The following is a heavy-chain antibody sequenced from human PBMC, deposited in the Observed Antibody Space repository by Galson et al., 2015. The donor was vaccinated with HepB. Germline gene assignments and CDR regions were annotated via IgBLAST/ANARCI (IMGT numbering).Heavy chain of an antibody. CDR3: ARDPDDTDGYYLTFEY. CDR2: ISYDGNNQ. D-gene: IGHD3-22*01. J-gene: IGHJ4*02. V-gene: IGHV3-30-3*01. Sequence: SLRLSCAASGFTLTDFAMYWVRQAPGKGLEWVAFISYDGNNQYYADSVRGRFTIFRDVAKNTLYLQMNSLRIEDTALYYCARDPDDTDGYYLTFEYWGQGALITVSS. CDR1: GFTLTDFA.